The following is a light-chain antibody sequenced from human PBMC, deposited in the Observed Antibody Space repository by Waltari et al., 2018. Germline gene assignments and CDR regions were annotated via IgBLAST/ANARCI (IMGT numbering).Light chain of an antibody. Sequence: QSVLTQPSSASGTPGPRVTISCSGSSSNIGSNYVYWYQQLPGTAPKLLIHTDNQRPSGVPDRVSASKSCASASLAISGLRSDDEADYYCAAWDDSLTGRVFGGGTKLTVL. V-gene: IGLV1-47*01. CDR1: SSNIGSNY. CDR3: AAWDDSLTGRV. CDR2: TDN. J-gene: IGLJ3*02.